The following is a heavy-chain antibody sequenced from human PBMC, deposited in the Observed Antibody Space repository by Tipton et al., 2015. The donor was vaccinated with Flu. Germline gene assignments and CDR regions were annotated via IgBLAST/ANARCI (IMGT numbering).Heavy chain of an antibody. CDR1: GFTFSSYG. CDR2: IKSKTDGGTR. J-gene: IGHJ4*02. CDR3: TAGVGATDHDY. D-gene: IGHD1-26*01. V-gene: IGHV3-15*01. Sequence: VQLVQSGGGVVQPGRSLRLACAASGFTFSSYGMHWVRQAPGKGLEWVGRIKSKTDGGTRDFAAPVKGRLSISRDDSKNTLYLQMNSLKTEDTAVYYCTAGVGATDHDYWGQGTLVTVSS.